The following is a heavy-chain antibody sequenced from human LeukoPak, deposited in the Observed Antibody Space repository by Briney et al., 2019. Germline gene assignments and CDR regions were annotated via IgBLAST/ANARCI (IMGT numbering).Heavy chain of an antibody. CDR2: INTNTGNP. CDR1: GYTFTSYA. J-gene: IGHJ5*02. D-gene: IGHD3-22*01. V-gene: IGHV7-4-1*02. Sequence: GASVKVSCKASGYTFTSYAMNWVRQAPGQGLEWMGWINTNTGNPTYAQGFTGRFVFSLDTSVSTAYPQISSLKAEDTAVYYCARPLSSGTRYNWFDPWGQGTLVTVSS. CDR3: ARPLSSGTRYNWFDP.